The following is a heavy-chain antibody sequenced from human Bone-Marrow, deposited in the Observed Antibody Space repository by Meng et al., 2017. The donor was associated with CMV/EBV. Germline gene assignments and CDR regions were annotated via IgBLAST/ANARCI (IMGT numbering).Heavy chain of an antibody. D-gene: IGHD6-19*01. CDR3: ARDLMKPGIAVAGVSGFDY. Sequence: GGSLRLSCAASGFTFSSYEMNWVRQAPGKGLEWVSYISSSGSTIYYADSVKGRFTISRDNAKNSLYLQMNSLRAEDTAVYYCARDLMKPGIAVAGVSGFDYWGQGTLVTVSS. V-gene: IGHV3-48*03. J-gene: IGHJ4*02. CDR1: GFTFSSYE. CDR2: ISSSGSTI.